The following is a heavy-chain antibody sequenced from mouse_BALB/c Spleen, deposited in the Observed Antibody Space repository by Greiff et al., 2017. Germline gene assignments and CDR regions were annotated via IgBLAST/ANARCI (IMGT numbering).Heavy chain of an antibody. Sequence: VKLQESGAELAKPGASVKMSCKASGYTFTSYWMHWVKQRPGQGLEWIGYINPSTGYTEYNQKFKDKATLTADKSSSTAYMQLSSLTSEDSAVYYCAREFITTAYYAMDYWGQGTSVTVSS. J-gene: IGHJ4*01. CDR2: INPSTGYT. CDR3: AREFITTAYYAMDY. V-gene: IGHV1-7*01. CDR1: GYTFTSYW. D-gene: IGHD1-2*01.